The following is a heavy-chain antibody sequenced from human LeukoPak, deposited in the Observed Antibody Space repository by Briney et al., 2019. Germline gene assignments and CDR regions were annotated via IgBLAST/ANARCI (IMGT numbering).Heavy chain of an antibody. CDR3: AKRLSSSSTWYYFDY. D-gene: IGHD6-13*01. CDR2: ITSGENT. Sequence: GGSLRLSCAASGFTFSNYAVNWVRQAPGKGLEWVSTITSGENTYYADSVKGRFTISRDNSKNTLYLQMNSLRAEDTAVYYCAKRLSSSSTWYYFDYWGQGTLVTVSS. CDR1: GFTFSNYA. V-gene: IGHV3-23*01. J-gene: IGHJ4*02.